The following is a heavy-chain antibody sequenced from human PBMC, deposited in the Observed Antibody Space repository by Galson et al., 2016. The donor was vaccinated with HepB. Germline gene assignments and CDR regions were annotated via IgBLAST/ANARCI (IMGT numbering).Heavy chain of an antibody. CDR1: GFTFSAYS. CDR2: ITGSGGST. J-gene: IGHJ4*02. D-gene: IGHD5-12*01. V-gene: IGHV3-23*01. Sequence: SLRLSCAASGFTFSAYSITLVRQTPARGLEWVSGITGSGGSTYYADSVKGRFTISRDNSKNTVFLQMNSLRGEDAATYYCAKWGGYGDSWGQGTLVTVSS. CDR3: AKWGGYGDS.